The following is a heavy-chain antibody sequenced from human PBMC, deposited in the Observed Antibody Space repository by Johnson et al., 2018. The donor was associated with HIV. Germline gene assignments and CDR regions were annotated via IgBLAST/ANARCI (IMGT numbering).Heavy chain of an antibody. CDR3: AKDRGNWGYSNYEGAFAI. CDR1: GFTVSSNY. J-gene: IGHJ3*02. Sequence: VQLVESGGGLVQPGGSLRLSCAASGFTVSSNYMSWVRQAPGKGLEWVSVIYSGGSTYYADSVKGRFTISRDNSKNTLYLQMNSLRAEDTAVYYCAKDRGNWGYSNYEGAFAIWGQGTMVTVSS. CDR2: IYSGGST. V-gene: IGHV3-66*01. D-gene: IGHD4-11*01.